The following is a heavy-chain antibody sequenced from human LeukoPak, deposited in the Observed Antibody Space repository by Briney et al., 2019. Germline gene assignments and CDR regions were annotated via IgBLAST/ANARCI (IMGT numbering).Heavy chain of an antibody. J-gene: IGHJ4*02. D-gene: IGHD3-22*01. V-gene: IGHV3-48*03. Sequence: PGGSLRLSCAASGFTFSSYEMNWVRQAPGKGLEWVSYISSSGSTIYYADSVKGRFTISRDNAKNSLYLQMNSLRAEDTAVYYCARLSYYDSSGYYSADYWGQGTLVTVSS. CDR3: ARLSYYDSSGYYSADY. CDR2: ISSSGSTI. CDR1: GFTFSSYE.